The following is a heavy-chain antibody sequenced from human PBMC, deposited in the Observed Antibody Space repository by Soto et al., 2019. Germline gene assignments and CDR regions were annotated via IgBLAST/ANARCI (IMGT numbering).Heavy chain of an antibody. Sequence: GGSLRLSCAASGFTFSSYAMSWVRQAPGKGLEWVSGTSGSGGSTYYADSVKGRFTISRDNSKNTLYLQMNSLRAEDTAVYYCAKNPYSSSSQDLCFYNWGQGSLVTVSS. V-gene: IGHV3-23*01. J-gene: IGHJ4*02. CDR1: GFTFSSYA. CDR3: AKNPYSSSSQDLCFYN. CDR2: TSGSGGST. D-gene: IGHD6-13*01.